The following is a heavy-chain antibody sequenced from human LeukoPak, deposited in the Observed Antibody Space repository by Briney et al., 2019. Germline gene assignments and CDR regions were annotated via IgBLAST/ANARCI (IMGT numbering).Heavy chain of an antibody. CDR1: GYSFTSYW. V-gene: IGHV5-51*01. D-gene: IGHD2-2*01. CDR2: IYPGDSDT. J-gene: IGHJ4*02. CDR3: ARRARYCSSTSCAFDY. Sequence: GESLKISCKGSGYSFTSYWIGWVRQMPGKGLEWMGIIYPGDSDTRYSPSLQGQVTISADKSISTAYLQWSSLKASDTAMYYCARRARYCSSTSCAFDYWGQGTLVTVSS.